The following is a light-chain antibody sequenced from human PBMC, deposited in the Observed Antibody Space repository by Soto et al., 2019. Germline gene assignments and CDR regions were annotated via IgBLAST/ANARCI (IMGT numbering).Light chain of an antibody. CDR2: AAS. CDR3: QQYNTYST. CDR1: QSISSY. Sequence: DIQMTQSPSSLSASVGDRVTITCRASQSISSYLNWYQQKPGKAPKLLIYAASSLQSGVPSRFSGSGSGTGFTLTISSLQPDDFATYYCQQYNTYSTFGQGTRLEIK. V-gene: IGKV1-39*01. J-gene: IGKJ5*01.